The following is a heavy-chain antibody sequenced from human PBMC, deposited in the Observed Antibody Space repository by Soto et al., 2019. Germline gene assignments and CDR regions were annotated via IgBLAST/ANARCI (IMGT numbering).Heavy chain of an antibody. J-gene: IGHJ5*02. CDR3: ARRMRDTYQYYNWFDP. Sequence: QVQLQESGPGLVKPSQTLSLTCTVSGGSVNTADYYWTWIRQSPGKGLEWIVNIYYDGSAYPNPSLTSRVTASVDTSKDQFSLNLFSVTPADTAVYYCARRMRDTYQYYNWFDPWGQGTLVTVSS. D-gene: IGHD3-16*02. CDR1: GGSVNTADYY. CDR2: IYYDGSA. V-gene: IGHV4-30-4*01.